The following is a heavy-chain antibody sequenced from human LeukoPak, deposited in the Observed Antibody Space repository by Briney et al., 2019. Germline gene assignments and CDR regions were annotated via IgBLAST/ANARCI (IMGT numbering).Heavy chain of an antibody. CDR3: ARVGDVGPFDY. CDR2: MSSNGGTT. CDR1: GFTFSSYA. V-gene: IGHV3-64*01. D-gene: IGHD3-16*01. J-gene: IGHJ4*02. Sequence: GGSLRLSCSASGFTFSSYAMHWVRQAPGKGLEYVSAMSSNGGTTDYANPVKGRFTISRDNSKNTLYLRMGSLRAEDMAVYYCARVGDVGPFDYWGQGTLVTVSS.